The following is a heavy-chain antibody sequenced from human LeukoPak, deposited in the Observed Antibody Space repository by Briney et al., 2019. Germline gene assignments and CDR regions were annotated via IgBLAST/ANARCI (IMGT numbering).Heavy chain of an antibody. J-gene: IGHJ4*02. CDR2: IKRDGSEI. CDR3: VRSSVAGRFHN. V-gene: IGHV3-7*01. D-gene: IGHD6-19*01. Sequence: PGGSLRLSCAASGFTFTSYWRSWVRRAPGKGREGVADIKRDGSEINYVDSVKGRFNISRDNGKNSVFMQMESLRDEDTAFYYCVRSSVAGRFHNRGQGTLVTLSS. CDR1: GFTFTSYW.